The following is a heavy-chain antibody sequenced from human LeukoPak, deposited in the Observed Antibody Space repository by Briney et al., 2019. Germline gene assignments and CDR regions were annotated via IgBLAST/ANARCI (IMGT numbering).Heavy chain of an antibody. J-gene: IGHJ1*01. CDR3: AGAGIAVAGNAEYFQH. Sequence: GESLKISCKGSGYRFSRYWITWVRQMPGKGLEWMGRIDPSDSYTNYSPSFQGHVTISADKSISTAYLQWSSLKASDTAMYYCAGAGIAVAGNAEYFQHWGQGTLATVSS. V-gene: IGHV5-10-1*01. CDR2: IDPSDSYT. CDR1: GYRFSRYW. D-gene: IGHD6-19*01.